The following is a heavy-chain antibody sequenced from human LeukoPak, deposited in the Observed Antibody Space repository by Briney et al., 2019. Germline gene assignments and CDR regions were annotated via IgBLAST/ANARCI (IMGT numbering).Heavy chain of an antibody. J-gene: IGHJ4*02. CDR1: GFTFSSYA. CDR3: AGTPSGHYYQDYFDY. Sequence: GGSQRLSCTASGFTFSSYAMSWVRQARGKGLEWVSGIYSGGSTYYADSVKGRFTISRDNSKNTLYLRMNSLRAEDTAVYYCAGTPSGHYYQDYFDYWGQGTLVTVSS. CDR2: IYSGGST. D-gene: IGHD3-22*01. V-gene: IGHV3-66*01.